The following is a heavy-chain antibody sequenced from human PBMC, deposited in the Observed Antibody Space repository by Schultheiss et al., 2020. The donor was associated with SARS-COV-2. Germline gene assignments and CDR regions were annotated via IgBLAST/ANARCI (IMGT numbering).Heavy chain of an antibody. CDR3: AKDKVGATNNWFDP. CDR1: GFTFSSYA. J-gene: IGHJ5*02. CDR2: ISGSGGST. V-gene: IGHV3-23*01. Sequence: GGSLRLSCAASGFTFSSYAMSWVRQAPGMGLEWVSTISGSGGSTYYADSVKGRFTISRDNSKNTLYLQMNSLRAEDTAVYYCAKDKVGATNNWFDPWGQGTLVTVSS. D-gene: IGHD1-26*01.